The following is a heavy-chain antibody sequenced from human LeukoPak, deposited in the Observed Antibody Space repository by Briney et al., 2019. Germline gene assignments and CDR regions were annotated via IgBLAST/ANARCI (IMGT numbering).Heavy chain of an antibody. V-gene: IGHV5-51*01. CDR1: EYSFTTYW. CDR2: IYPGDSDT. J-gene: IGHJ4*02. D-gene: IGHD6-13*01. CDR3: ARHSSSWYKTDIDY. Sequence: GESLKISGKGSEYSFTTYWIGWVRQMPGKGLEWMGIIYPGDSDTRYSPSFQGQVTISADKSISTAYLQWSSLKASGTAMYYCARHSSSWYKTDIDYWGQGTLVTVSS.